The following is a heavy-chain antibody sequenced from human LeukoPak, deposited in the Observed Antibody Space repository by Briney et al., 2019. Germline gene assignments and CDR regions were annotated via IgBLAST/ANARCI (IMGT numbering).Heavy chain of an antibody. J-gene: IGHJ4*02. D-gene: IGHD6-6*01. V-gene: IGHV1-2*02. Sequence: RASVKVSCKASGYTFTGYYMHWVRQAPGQGLEWMGWINPNSGGTNYAQKFQGRVTMTRDTSISTAYMELSRLRSDDTAVYHCARLEYSSSSDNFDYWGQGTLVTVSS. CDR2: INPNSGGT. CDR1: GYTFTGYY. CDR3: ARLEYSSSSDNFDY.